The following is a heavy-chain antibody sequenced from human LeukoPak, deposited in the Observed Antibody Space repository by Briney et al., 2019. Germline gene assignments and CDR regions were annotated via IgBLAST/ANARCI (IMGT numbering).Heavy chain of an antibody. V-gene: IGHV4-31*03. CDR1: GGSISRGGYY. D-gene: IGHD2-21*01. J-gene: IGHJ3*02. CDR3: AREETDSEAFDI. Sequence: SETLSLTCTVSGGSISRGGYYWSWIRQLPGKGLEWIGYIYYSGSSYYHPSLKSRVTISVDTSKNQFSLKLNSVTAADTAVYYCAREETDSEAFDIWGQGTMVTVSS. CDR2: IYYSGSS.